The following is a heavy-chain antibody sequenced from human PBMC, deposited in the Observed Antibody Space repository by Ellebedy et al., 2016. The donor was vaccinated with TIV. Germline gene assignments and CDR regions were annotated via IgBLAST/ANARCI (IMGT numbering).Heavy chain of an antibody. J-gene: IGHJ4*01. CDR3: ARHSDYRGNTPFDY. CDR1: GGIFRSNA. CDR2: IIAIFGTV. D-gene: IGHD4-23*01. V-gene: IGHV1-69*13. Sequence: ASVKVSCKASGGIFRSNAISWVRQAPGQGLEWMGGIIAIFGTVNYAQKFQGRVTITADESTSTVYMEMSSLRSDETAVYYCARHSDYRGNTPFDYWGHGTLVTVSS.